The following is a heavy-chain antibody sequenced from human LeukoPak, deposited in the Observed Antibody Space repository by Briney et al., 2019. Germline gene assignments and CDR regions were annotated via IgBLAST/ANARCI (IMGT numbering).Heavy chain of an antibody. D-gene: IGHD5-18*01. CDR2: ISSSSSYI. CDR1: GFTFSSYS. V-gene: IGHV3-21*01. CDR3: ARLRGYSYGSDY. J-gene: IGHJ4*02. Sequence: GGSLRLSCAASGFTFSSYSMNWVRQAPGKGLEWVSSISSSSSYIYYADSVKGRFTISRDNAKNSLYLQMNSLRAEDTAVYYCARLRGYSYGSDYWGQGTLVTVSS.